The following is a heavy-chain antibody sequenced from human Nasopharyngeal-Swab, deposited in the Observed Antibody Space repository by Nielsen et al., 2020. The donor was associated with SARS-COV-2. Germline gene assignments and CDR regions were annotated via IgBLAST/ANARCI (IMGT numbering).Heavy chain of an antibody. Sequence: ASVKVSCKASGYTFTSYDINWVRQATGQGLEWMGWMNPNGGNTGYAQKFQGRVTMTRNTSISTAYMELSSLRSEDTAVYYCARGFLRSLGGSYYYYGMDVWGQGTTVTVSS. D-gene: IGHD2/OR15-2a*01. V-gene: IGHV1-8*01. CDR2: MNPNGGNT. CDR1: GYTFTSYD. J-gene: IGHJ6*02. CDR3: ARGFLRSLGGSYYYYGMDV.